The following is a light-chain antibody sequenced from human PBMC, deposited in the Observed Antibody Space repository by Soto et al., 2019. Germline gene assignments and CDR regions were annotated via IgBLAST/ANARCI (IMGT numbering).Light chain of an antibody. Sequence: DIQMTQSPSTLSASVGDRVTITCRASQSINSLLAWFQQKPGKAPEILIYKASSLESGVPSRFSGSGSGTEFTLTISSLQPDDFATYYCQHYNTYPWTFGQGTKVDIK. V-gene: IGKV1-5*03. CDR2: KAS. CDR3: QHYNTYPWT. CDR1: QSINSL. J-gene: IGKJ1*01.